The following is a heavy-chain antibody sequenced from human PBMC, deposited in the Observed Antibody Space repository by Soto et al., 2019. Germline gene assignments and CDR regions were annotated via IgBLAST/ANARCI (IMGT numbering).Heavy chain of an antibody. Sequence: GSLRLSCAASGFTFSSYAMHWVRQAPGKGLEWVAVISYDGSNKYYADSVKGRFTISRDNSKNTLYLQMNSLRAEDTAVYYCARDFLYCSSTSCYIPWFDPWGQGTLVTVSS. J-gene: IGHJ5*02. D-gene: IGHD2-2*02. CDR3: ARDFLYCSSTSCYIPWFDP. CDR2: ISYDGSNK. CDR1: GFTFSSYA. V-gene: IGHV3-30-3*01.